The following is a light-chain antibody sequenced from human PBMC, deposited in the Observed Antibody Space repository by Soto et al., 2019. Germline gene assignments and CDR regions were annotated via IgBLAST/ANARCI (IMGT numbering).Light chain of an antibody. CDR3: CSFAGPQSFEV. CDR1: SSDIGGYTY. Sequence: QSVLTQPRSVSGSPGQSVTISCTGTSSDIGGYTYVSWYQQHPGKAPKVIIYDVSERPSGVPDRFSGSKSGNTASLTISGLQPEDGADYYCCSFAGPQSFEVFGEGTKVTVL. CDR2: DVS. J-gene: IGLJ1*01. V-gene: IGLV2-11*01.